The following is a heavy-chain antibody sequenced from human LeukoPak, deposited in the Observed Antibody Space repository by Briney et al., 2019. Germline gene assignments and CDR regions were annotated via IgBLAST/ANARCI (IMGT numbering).Heavy chain of an antibody. Sequence: GGTLRLSCAASGFTFSSYGMSWVRQAPGKGLEWVSAISGSGGSTYYADSVKGRFTISRDNSKNTLYLQMNSLRAEDTAVYYCAKGRWELPPGDYWGQGTLVTVSS. D-gene: IGHD1-26*01. J-gene: IGHJ4*02. CDR3: AKGRWELPPGDY. CDR2: ISGSGGST. V-gene: IGHV3-23*01. CDR1: GFTFSSYG.